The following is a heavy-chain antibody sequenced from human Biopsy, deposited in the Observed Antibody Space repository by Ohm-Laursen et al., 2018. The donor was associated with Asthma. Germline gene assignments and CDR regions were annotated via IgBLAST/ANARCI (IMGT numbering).Heavy chain of an antibody. J-gene: IGHJ6*02. CDR2: LIPVLGTP. D-gene: IGHD5-12*01. CDR1: GDSFSNYA. V-gene: IGHV1-69*01. CDR3: ARGYSGSDRIVYYYSGLEV. Sequence: GSSVKVSCNASGDSFSNYAISWVRQAPGQGLEWMGGLIPVLGTPDHAQMFEGRVTITADESTSTAYMELSSLSSEDMAVYYCARGYSGSDRIVYYYSGLEVWGQGTTVTVSS.